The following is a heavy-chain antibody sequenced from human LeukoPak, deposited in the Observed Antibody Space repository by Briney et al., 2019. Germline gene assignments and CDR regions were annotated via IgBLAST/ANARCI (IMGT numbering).Heavy chain of an antibody. Sequence: GGSLRLSCAASGFTFSSYWMSWVRQAPGKGLEWVANIKQDGSEKYYVDSVKGRFTISRDNAKNSLYLQMNSLRAEDTAVYYCARPYYDFWSGIDYWGQGTLVTVSS. CDR1: GFTFSSYW. CDR2: IKQDGSEK. V-gene: IGHV3-7*01. J-gene: IGHJ4*02. CDR3: ARPYYDFWSGIDY. D-gene: IGHD3-3*01.